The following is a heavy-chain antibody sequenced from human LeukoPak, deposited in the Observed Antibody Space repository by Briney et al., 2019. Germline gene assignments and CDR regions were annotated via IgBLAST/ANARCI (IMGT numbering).Heavy chain of an antibody. CDR3: ARSSANYYMDV. CDR1: GVSISSYY. J-gene: IGHJ6*03. Sequence: SETLSLTCTVSGVSISSYYWSWIRQPAGKGLEWIGRIHTSGSTKYNPSLKSRVTMSVDTSKNQFSLKLSSVTAADTAVYYCARSSANYYMDVWGKGTTVTVSS. V-gene: IGHV4-4*07. CDR2: IHTSGST. D-gene: IGHD6-19*01.